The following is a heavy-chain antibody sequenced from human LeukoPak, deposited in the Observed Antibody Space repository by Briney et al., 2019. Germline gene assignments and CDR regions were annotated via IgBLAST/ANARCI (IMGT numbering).Heavy chain of an antibody. J-gene: IGHJ4*02. D-gene: IGHD6-19*01. CDR3: ARVAYSSGWWRGPINFDY. CDR1: GYTFTGYY. V-gene: IGHV1-8*02. Sequence: GASVKVSCKASGYTFTGYYMHWVRQAPGQGLEWMGWINPNSGNTGYAQKFQGRVTMTRNTSISTAYMELSSLRSEDTAVYYCARVAYSSGWWRGPINFDYWGQGTLVTVSS. CDR2: INPNSGNT.